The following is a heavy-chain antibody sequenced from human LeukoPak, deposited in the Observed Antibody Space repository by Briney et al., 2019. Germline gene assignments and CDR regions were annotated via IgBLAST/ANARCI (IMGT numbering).Heavy chain of an antibody. V-gene: IGHV6-1*01. D-gene: IGHD2-15*01. Sequence: SQTLSLTFALSADGVSINSAAWNWVRQSPSRGLEWLGRTYEMSKWYNDYALSVESRITINPDASKNQFSLQLNSVTPEDTAVYYCAREVVAGDDAFDIWGQGTMVTVSS. CDR1: ADGVSINSAA. CDR2: TYEMSKWYN. J-gene: IGHJ3*02. CDR3: AREVVAGDDAFDI.